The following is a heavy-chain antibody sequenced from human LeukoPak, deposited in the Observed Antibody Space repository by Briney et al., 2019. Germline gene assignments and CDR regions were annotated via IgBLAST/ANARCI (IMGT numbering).Heavy chain of an antibody. CDR2: IKSKTDGGTT. D-gene: IGHD6-13*01. Sequence: GGSLRLSCPAPGFTFSNAWISWARQAPGRGREWVGRIKSKTDGGTTDYAEPVKGRFTISRDDSKNTLYLQMNSLKTEDTAVYYCTTSIAAARFDYWGQGTLVTVSS. CDR1: GFTFSNAW. J-gene: IGHJ4*02. V-gene: IGHV3-15*01. CDR3: TTSIAAARFDY.